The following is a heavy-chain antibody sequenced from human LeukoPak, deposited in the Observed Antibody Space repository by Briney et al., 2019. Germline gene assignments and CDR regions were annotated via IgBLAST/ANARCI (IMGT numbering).Heavy chain of an antibody. CDR1: GYTFTASY. CDR3: ARDVGGGWTNNYFDP. Sequence: ASVKVSCRSSGYTFTASYIHWLRQAPGQGPESVGWINPDTGGRNYAEKFRDRVTMTSDTSSSTAYMELSSLRSDDTAIYYCARDVGGGWTNNYFDPWGQGTLVTVSS. CDR2: INPDTGGR. D-gene: IGHD6-19*01. J-gene: IGHJ5*02. V-gene: IGHV1-2*02.